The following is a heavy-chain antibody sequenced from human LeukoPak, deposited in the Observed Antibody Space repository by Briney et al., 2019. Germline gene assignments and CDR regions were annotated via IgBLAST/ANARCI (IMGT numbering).Heavy chain of an antibody. Sequence: PGGSLRLSCAASGFTVSSNYMSWVRQAPGKGLEWVSVIYSGGSTYYADSVKGRFTISRDNSKNTLYLQMNSLSAEDTAIYYCAKWGDYDVLTGYYDSDYWGQGTLVTVSS. V-gene: IGHV3-53*01. J-gene: IGHJ4*02. D-gene: IGHD3-9*01. CDR2: IYSGGST. CDR1: GFTVSSNY. CDR3: AKWGDYDVLTGYYDSDY.